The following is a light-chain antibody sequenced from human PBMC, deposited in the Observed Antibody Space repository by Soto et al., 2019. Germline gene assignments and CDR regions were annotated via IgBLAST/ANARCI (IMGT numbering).Light chain of an antibody. CDR1: QSVSSY. V-gene: IGKV3-11*01. CDR3: QQLSNWPSIS. J-gene: IGKJ5*01. CDR2: DAS. Sequence: EIVLTQSPATLSLSPGERATLSCRASQSVSSYLAWYQQKPGQAPRLLIYDASNRATGIPARFSGSGSGTDFTLTISSLEPEDFAVNYCQQLSNWPSISFGQGTRLEIK.